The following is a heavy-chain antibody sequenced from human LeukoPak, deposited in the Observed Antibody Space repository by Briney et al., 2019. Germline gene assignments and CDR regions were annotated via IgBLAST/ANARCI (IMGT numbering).Heavy chain of an antibody. CDR3: VKDRVDGSGSQFDS. Sequence: GGSLRLSCAASGFTLSNHAMIWVRQAPGKGLEWVSSISGSGAMTHYADSVKGRFTISRDNAMDRLYLQMNSLRADDTAVYYCVKDRVDGSGSQFDSWGQGSLVIVSS. V-gene: IGHV3-23*01. CDR1: GFTLSNHA. J-gene: IGHJ4*02. CDR2: ISGSGAMT. D-gene: IGHD3-10*01.